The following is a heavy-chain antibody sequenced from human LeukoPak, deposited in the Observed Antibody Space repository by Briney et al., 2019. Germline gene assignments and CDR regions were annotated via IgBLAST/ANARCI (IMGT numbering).Heavy chain of an antibody. D-gene: IGHD6-13*01. V-gene: IGHV7-4-1*02. J-gene: IGHJ4*02. CDR1: GYTFTSYA. CDR2: INTNTGNP. CDR3: ARGGSSWYDY. Sequence: GAPVNVSCKASGYTFTSYAMNWVRQAPGQGLEWMGWINTNTGNPTYARGFTGRFVFSLDTSVNTAYLEISSLKGEDSAVYYCARGGSSWYDYWGQGTLVTVS.